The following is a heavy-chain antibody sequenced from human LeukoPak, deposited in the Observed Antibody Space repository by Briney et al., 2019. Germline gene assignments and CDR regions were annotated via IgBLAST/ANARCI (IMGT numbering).Heavy chain of an antibody. CDR1: GFTFSSYW. Sequence: GGSLRLSCAASGFTFSSYWMDWVRQAPGKGLEWVANINRDGSIKNFVDSVKGRFTISRDNTKNSLSLQMNSLRAEDTAVYYCARAEPGYCSSTSCYPREGAFDIWGQGTMVTVSS. D-gene: IGHD2-2*01. V-gene: IGHV3-7*01. J-gene: IGHJ3*02. CDR3: ARAEPGYCSSTSCYPREGAFDI. CDR2: INRDGSIK.